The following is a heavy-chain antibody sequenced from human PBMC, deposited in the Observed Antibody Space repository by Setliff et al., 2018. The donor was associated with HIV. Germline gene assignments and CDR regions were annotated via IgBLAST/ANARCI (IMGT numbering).Heavy chain of an antibody. CDR2: ISSRGSTI. CDR1: GFTFSDYY. CDR3: AKDVCSGAYCYAYYYYGMDV. V-gene: IGHV3-11*04. Sequence: GGSLRLSCAVSGFTFSDYYMSWIRQAPGKGLEWVSYISSRGSTIYYADSVKGRFTISRDNSKNTLYLQMNSLRVEDTAVYYCAKDVCSGAYCYAYYYYGMDVWGQGTMVTVSS. D-gene: IGHD2-15*01. J-gene: IGHJ6*02.